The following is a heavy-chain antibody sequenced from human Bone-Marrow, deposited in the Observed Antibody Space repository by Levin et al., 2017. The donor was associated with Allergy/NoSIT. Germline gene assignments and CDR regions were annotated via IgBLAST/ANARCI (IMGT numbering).Heavy chain of an antibody. CDR3: SRGDIVRLPASFHFDF. CDR1: GFILISHT. J-gene: IGHJ4*02. Sequence: SCIASGFILISHTIHWARQAPTKGLQWVASISSDGGAKFYADSVKGRFTISRDNYKNTVSLQMNSLRVEDTAVYYCSRGDIVRLPASFHFDFWGQGTLVAVSS. V-gene: IGHV3-30-3*01. D-gene: IGHD2-21*01. CDR2: ISSDGGAK.